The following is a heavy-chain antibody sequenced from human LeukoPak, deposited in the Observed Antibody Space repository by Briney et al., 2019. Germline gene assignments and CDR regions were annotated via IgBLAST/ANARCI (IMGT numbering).Heavy chain of an antibody. CDR3: ARGPKAEYSSSWYANY. D-gene: IGHD6-13*01. V-gene: IGHV3-21*01. CDR1: GFTFSSYT. CDR2: IAGSSGYI. J-gene: IGHJ4*02. Sequence: GGSLRLSCAASGFTFSSYTMNWVRQAPGKGLEWVSSIAGSSGYISYADSVKGRSTISRDNAKKSLYLQMTSLTAEDTAVYYCARGPKAEYSSSWYANYWGQGTLVTVSS.